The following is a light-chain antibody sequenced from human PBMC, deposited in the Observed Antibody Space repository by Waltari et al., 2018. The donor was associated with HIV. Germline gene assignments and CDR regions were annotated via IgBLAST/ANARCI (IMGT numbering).Light chain of an antibody. CDR2: DNN. V-gene: IGLV1-51*01. CDR3: GTWDSSLSAGV. Sequence: QSVLTQPPSVSAAPGQKVTLSCSGSSSNIGDNHVSRYQQLPGTAPTILIDDNNRRPSGIPDRFTGSKSGTSATLGITGLQTGDEADYYCGTWDSSLSAGVFGGGTKLTVL. CDR1: SSNIGDNH. J-gene: IGLJ2*01.